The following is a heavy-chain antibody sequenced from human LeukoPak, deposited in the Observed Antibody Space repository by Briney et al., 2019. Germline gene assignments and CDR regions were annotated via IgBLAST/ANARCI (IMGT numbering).Heavy chain of an antibody. V-gene: IGHV4-59*08. CDR3: GGRELSGTYLFDY. D-gene: IGHD1-26*01. CDR1: GGSFSGYY. Sequence: SETLSLTCAVYGGSFSGYYWSWIRQPPGKGLEWIGYIYYGGSTNYNPSLKSRITISVDTSKNQFSLKLSSVTAADTAVYYCGGRELSGTYLFDYWGQGTLVTVSS. CDR2: IYYGGST. J-gene: IGHJ4*02.